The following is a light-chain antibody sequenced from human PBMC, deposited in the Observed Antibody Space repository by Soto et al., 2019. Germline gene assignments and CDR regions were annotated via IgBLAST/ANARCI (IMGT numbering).Light chain of an antibody. CDR2: GAS. CDR1: QSVSGN. CDR3: QQYNNWPPT. Sequence: EIVMTXSPAXLSXSPGERATLSCRASQSVSGNLAWYQQKPGQAPRLLIYGASTRATGIPARFSGSGSGTEFTLTISSLQSEDFAVYYCQQYNNWPPTFGQGTKVEIK. V-gene: IGKV3D-15*01. J-gene: IGKJ1*01.